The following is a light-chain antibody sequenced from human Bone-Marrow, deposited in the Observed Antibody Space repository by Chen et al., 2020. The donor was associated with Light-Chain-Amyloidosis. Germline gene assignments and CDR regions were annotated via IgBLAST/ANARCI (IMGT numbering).Light chain of an antibody. CDR2: DAS. J-gene: IGKJ4*01. CDR1: QSVSSSS. Sequence: EIVLTQSPGTLSLSPGDSATLSCRASQSVSSSSLAWYQQKPGQAPRLLIYDASNRATGIPARFSGSGSGTDFTLTISSLEPEDFAVYYCQQRSNWPLTFGGGTKVEIK. V-gene: IGKV3-11*01. CDR3: QQRSNWPLT.